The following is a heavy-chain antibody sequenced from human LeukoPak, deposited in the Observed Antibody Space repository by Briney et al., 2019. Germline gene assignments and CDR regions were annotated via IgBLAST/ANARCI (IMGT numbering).Heavy chain of an antibody. V-gene: IGHV4-4*07. CDR3: ARHASHGVSPFDY. CDR1: GGSISSYY. CDR2: IYTSGST. D-gene: IGHD2-8*01. J-gene: IGHJ4*02. Sequence: ASETLSLTCTVSGGSISSYYWSWIRKPAGKGLEWIGRIYTSGSTNYNPSLKSRVTMSVDTSKNQFSLKLSSVTAADTAVYYCARHASHGVSPFDYWGQGTLVTVSS.